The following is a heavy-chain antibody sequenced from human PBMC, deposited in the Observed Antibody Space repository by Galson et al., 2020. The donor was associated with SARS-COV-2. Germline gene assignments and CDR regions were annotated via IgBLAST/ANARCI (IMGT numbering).Heavy chain of an antibody. Sequence: SETLSLTCTVSGGSISSGSYYWSWIRQPAGKGLEWIGRIYTSGSTNYNPSLKSRVTISVDTSKNQFSLKLSSVTAADTAVYYCARGTLANNWFDPWGQGTLVTVSS. J-gene: IGHJ5*02. D-gene: IGHD5-12*01. CDR2: IYTSGST. CDR1: GGSISSGSYY. V-gene: IGHV4-61*02. CDR3: ARGTLANNWFDP.